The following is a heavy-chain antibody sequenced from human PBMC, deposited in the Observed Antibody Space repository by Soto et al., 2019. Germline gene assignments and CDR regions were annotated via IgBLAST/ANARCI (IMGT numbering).Heavy chain of an antibody. CDR2: ISYDGSNK. Sequence: FLRPPWSASWFTFSNYCIHLVRPAPGKGLEWVAVISYDGSNKYYADSVKGRFTISRDNSKNTLYLQMNSLRAEDTAVYYCAKDRFGYEGFHCFDPCGQRTLVTVSS. D-gene: IGHD5-12*01. CDR3: AKDRFGYEGFHCFDP. V-gene: IGHV3-30*18. J-gene: IGHJ5*02. CDR1: WFTFSNYC.